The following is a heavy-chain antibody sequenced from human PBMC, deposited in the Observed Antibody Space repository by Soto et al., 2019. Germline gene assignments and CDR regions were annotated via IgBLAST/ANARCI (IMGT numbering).Heavy chain of an antibody. Sequence: QVQLVESGGGLVKPGGSLRLSCAASGFTLSDHFMSWIRQAPGKGLERVSYISDRDGGRVTHYGDTVKGRFTISRDNANNSLYLQMNSLRVEDTAVYYCARESWANPDYWGQGTLVTVSS. CDR2: ISDRDGGRVT. D-gene: IGHD3-10*01. CDR1: GFTLSDHF. J-gene: IGHJ4*02. V-gene: IGHV3-11*01. CDR3: ARESWANPDY.